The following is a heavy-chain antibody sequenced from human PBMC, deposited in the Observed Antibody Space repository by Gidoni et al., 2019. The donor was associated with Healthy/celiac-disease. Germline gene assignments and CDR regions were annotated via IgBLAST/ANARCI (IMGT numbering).Heavy chain of an antibody. CDR3: AREGGSGPGYY. CDR2: ISYDGSNK. D-gene: IGHD2-15*01. Sequence: QVPLVESGGGVGQAGGSLRLSCAAHGFNFSSYAMHWVRQAPGKGLEWVAVISYDGSNKYYAESVKGRFTISRDNSKNTLSLQMNSRRAEDTAVYYCAREGGSGPGYYWGQGTLVTVSA. CDR1: GFNFSSYA. V-gene: IGHV3-30-3*01. J-gene: IGHJ4*02.